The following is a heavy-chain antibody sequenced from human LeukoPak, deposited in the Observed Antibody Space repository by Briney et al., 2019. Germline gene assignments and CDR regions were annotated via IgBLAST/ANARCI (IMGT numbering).Heavy chain of an antibody. V-gene: IGHV3-66*01. D-gene: IGHD5/OR15-5a*01. J-gene: IGHJ2*01. CDR3: AKNYGSTFRYFDL. CDR1: GFTFSNAW. CDR2: IYSGGSA. Sequence: PGGSLRLSCAASGFTFSNAWMSWVRQAPGKGLEWVSVIYSGGSAHYADSVKGRFSISRDNSKNTLYLQMNSLRAEDTAVYYCAKNYGSTFRYFDLWGRGTLVTVSS.